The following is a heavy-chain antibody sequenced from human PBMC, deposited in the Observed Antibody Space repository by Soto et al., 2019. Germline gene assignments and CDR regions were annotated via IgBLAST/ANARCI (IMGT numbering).Heavy chain of an antibody. J-gene: IGHJ4*02. V-gene: IGHV1-46*01. CDR2: INPSGGST. D-gene: IGHD3-22*01. CDR1: GYTFTSYY. Sequence: ASVKVSCKASGYTFTSYYMHWVRQAPGQGLEWMGIINPSGGSTSYAQKFQGRVTMTRDTSTSTVYMELSSLRSEDTAVYHCARGHSSDSSGYYHYFDYWGQGTLVTVSS. CDR3: ARGHSSDSSGYYHYFDY.